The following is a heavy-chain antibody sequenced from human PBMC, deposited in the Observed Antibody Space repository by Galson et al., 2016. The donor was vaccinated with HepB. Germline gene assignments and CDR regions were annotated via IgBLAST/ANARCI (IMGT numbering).Heavy chain of an antibody. D-gene: IGHD6-13*01. CDR2: IYYSGST. V-gene: IGHV4-39*01. Sequence: SETLSLTCTISGGSLSSSGYYWAWVRQPPGRGLEWIASIYYSGSTFYHPSLKSRVTISVDTTKNHVSLNLTSVTVADAPVYYCARHRETGNTWYYYFDIWGQGALVAVAS. J-gene: IGHJ4*02. CDR3: ARHRETGNTWYYYFDI. CDR1: GGSLSSSGYY.